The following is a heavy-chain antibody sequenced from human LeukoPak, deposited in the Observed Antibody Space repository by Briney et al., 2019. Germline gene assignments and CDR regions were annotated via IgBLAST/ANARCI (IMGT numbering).Heavy chain of an antibody. CDR1: GFTFSSYS. V-gene: IGHV3-21*01. J-gene: IGHJ4*02. CDR3: ARDRYYYDSSGYSSTIYFDY. D-gene: IGHD3-22*01. CDR2: ISSSSSYI. Sequence: GGSLRLSCAASGFTFSSYSMNWVRQAPGKGLEWVSSISSSSSYIYYADSVKGRFTISRDNAKNSLYLQMNSLRAEDTAVYYCARDRYYYDSSGYSSTIYFDYWGQGTLVTVSS.